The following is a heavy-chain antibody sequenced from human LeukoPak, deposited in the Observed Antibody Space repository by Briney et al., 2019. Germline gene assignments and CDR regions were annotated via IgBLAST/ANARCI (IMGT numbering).Heavy chain of an antibody. CDR2: ISGSGGST. J-gene: IGHJ4*02. CDR1: GFTFSSYA. CDR3: AKEIAVAGTVDY. D-gene: IGHD6-19*01. Sequence: GGSLRLSCAASGFTFSSYAMSWVRQAPGKGLEWVSAISGSGGSTYYADSVKGWFTISRDNSKNTLYLQMNSLRVEDTAVYYCAKEIAVAGTVDYWGQGTLVTVSS. V-gene: IGHV3-23*01.